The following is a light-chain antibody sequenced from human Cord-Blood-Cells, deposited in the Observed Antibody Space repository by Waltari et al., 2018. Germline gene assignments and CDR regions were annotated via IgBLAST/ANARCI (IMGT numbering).Light chain of an antibody. Sequence: QSALTQPASVSGSPAQSFTISCLEPSRDVGGCNYVSWYQQHTGKAPKLIIYDVSKLPSGVSNRVSGSKSGNTAPLTISGLQAEDEADYYGSSYTSSYVFGTGTKVTVL. J-gene: IGLJ1*01. CDR1: SRDVGGCNY. CDR3: SSYTSSYV. CDR2: DVS. V-gene: IGLV2-14*01.